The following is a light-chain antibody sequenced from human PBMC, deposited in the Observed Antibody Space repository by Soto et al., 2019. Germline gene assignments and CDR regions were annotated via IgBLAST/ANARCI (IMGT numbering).Light chain of an antibody. CDR1: QTINNY. CDR3: QQVYDFPHT. J-gene: IGKJ2*01. Sequence: DLQMTQSPSSLSASVGDRVTITCRTSQTINNYLNWYRQKPGKVPEVLIYGASSLQRGVSSRFTGSASRTYFTLTISSLQPEDFATYYCQQVYDFPHTFGQGTKVEV. CDR2: GAS. V-gene: IGKV1-39*01.